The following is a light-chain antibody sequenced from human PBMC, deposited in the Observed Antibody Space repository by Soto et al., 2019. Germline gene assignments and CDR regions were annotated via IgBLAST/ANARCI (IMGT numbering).Light chain of an antibody. J-gene: IGKJ3*01. Sequence: EIVMTQSPATLSVSPGERVTLSCRASQSISSNLAWYQKKPGQAPRLHIYGASTRATGIPARFSGSGSGTEFTITIPSLPSEDFSVYYCQQHNDWLRTFGPGTKMEIK. V-gene: IGKV3-15*01. CDR3: QQHNDWLRT. CDR2: GAS. CDR1: QSISSN.